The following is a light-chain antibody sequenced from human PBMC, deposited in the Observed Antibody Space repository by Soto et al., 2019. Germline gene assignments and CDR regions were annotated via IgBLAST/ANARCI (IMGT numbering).Light chain of an antibody. CDR1: SSDVGGYNY. CDR2: DVS. V-gene: IGLV2-11*01. CDR3: CSYAGSDYV. Sequence: QSVLTQPRSVSGSPGQPVTISCTGTSSDVGGYNYVSWYQQHPGKAPKLMIYDVSKRPSGVPDRFSGSKSGNTASLTISGLQAEDEADYYCCSYAGSDYVFGTGTKVTVL. J-gene: IGLJ1*01.